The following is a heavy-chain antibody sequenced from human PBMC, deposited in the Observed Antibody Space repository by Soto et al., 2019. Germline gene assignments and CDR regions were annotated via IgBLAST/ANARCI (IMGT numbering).Heavy chain of an antibody. D-gene: IGHD1-7*01. CDR1: GLTFSTYA. Sequence: EVRLLESGGGLVKPGGSLRLSCATSGLTFSTYAMSWVRQAPGGGLEWVSSMSGSSSTTYYADSVRGRCTISRDRSKNTLYLPMSSLRAEATALYYCSKIQERELPRVIDFWGQGTLVTVSS. CDR3: SKIQERELPRVIDF. CDR2: MSGSSSTT. V-gene: IGHV3-23*01. J-gene: IGHJ4*02.